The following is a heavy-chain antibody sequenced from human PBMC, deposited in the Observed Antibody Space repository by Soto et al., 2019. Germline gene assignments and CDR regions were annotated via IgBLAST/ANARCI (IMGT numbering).Heavy chain of an antibody. V-gene: IGHV1-24*01. CDR2: FDPEDGET. D-gene: IGHD2-2*01. J-gene: IGHJ5*02. Sequence: ASVKVSCKVSGYTLTELSMHWVRQAPGKALEWMGGFDPEDGETIYAQKFQGRVTMTEDTSTDTAYMELSSLRSEDTAVYYCATADYCSSTSCYGGLLHNWFDPWGQGTLVTVSS. CDR1: GYTLTELS. CDR3: ATADYCSSTSCYGGLLHNWFDP.